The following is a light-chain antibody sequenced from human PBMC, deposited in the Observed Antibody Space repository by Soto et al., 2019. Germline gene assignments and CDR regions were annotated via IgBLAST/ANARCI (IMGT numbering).Light chain of an antibody. CDR1: QSISSW. Sequence: DIPMTQSPSTLSASVGDRVTITCRASQSISSWLAWYQQKPGKAPKLLIYDASSLESGAPSRFSGSGSGTEFTLTIGSLQPEDLATYYCQQYNSHSWTFGQGTKVEIK. CDR2: DAS. J-gene: IGKJ1*01. CDR3: QQYNSHSWT. V-gene: IGKV1-5*01.